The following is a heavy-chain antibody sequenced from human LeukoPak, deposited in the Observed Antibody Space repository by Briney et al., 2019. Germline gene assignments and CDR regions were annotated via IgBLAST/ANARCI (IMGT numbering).Heavy chain of an antibody. V-gene: IGHV3-30*02. Sequence: GGSLRLSCAASGFTFSSYGMHWVRQAPGKGLEWVAFIRYDGSNKYYADSVKGRFTISRDNFKNTLYLQMNSLRAEDTAVYYCAKYPYSIVVVPAASSGYYYMDVWGKGTTVTVSS. CDR2: IRYDGSNK. CDR3: AKYPYSIVVVPAASSGYYYMDV. CDR1: GFTFSSYG. D-gene: IGHD2-2*01. J-gene: IGHJ6*03.